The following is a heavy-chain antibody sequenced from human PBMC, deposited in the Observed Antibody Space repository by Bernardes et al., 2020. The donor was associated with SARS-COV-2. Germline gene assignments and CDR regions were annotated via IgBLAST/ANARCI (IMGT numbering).Heavy chain of an antibody. V-gene: IGHV5-51*01. CDR3: ARHVSFYDSALGY. D-gene: IGHD5-12*01. Sequence: GESRKISCKGSGYSFTSYWIGWVRQMPGKGLEWMGIIYPGDSDTRYSPSSQGQVTISADKSISTAYLQWSSLKAADTAMYYCARHVSFYDSALGYWGQGTLITGSS. CDR2: IYPGDSDT. CDR1: GYSFTSYW. J-gene: IGHJ4*02.